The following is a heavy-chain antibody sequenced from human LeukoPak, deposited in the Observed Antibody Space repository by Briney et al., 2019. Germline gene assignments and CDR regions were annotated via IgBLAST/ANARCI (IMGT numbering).Heavy chain of an antibody. Sequence: SGPTLVNPTQTLTLTCTFSGFSLTTSGVGVGWIRQPPGKALEWLTLIYWNDHKPYSPALRSRLTVTKDTSKNQVVLTMTHMDPVDTATYYCAHSYDTGGDYYSRFDYWGQGILVTVSS. CDR2: IYWNDHK. CDR1: GFSLTTSGVG. V-gene: IGHV2-5*01. CDR3: AHSYDTGGDYYSRFDY. J-gene: IGHJ4*02. D-gene: IGHD3-22*01.